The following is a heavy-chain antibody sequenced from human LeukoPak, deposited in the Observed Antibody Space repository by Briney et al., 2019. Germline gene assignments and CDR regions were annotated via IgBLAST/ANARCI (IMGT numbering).Heavy chain of an antibody. V-gene: IGHV1-69*06. J-gene: IGHJ4*02. CDR3: AMGVGAPEDLAVAADFDY. Sequence: ASVKVSCKASGYTFTSYVINWVRQAPGQGLEWMGGIIPIFGTANYAQKFQGRATITADKSTSTAYMELSSLRSEDTAVYYCAMGVGAPEDLAVAADFDYWGQGTLVTVSS. D-gene: IGHD6-19*01. CDR1: GYTFTSYV. CDR2: IIPIFGTA.